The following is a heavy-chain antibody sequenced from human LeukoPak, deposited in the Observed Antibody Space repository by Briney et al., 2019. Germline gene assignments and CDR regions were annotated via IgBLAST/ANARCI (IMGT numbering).Heavy chain of an antibody. CDR2: ISYDGSNK. J-gene: IGHJ4*02. D-gene: IGHD7-27*01. CDR3: ARDNWGFDY. Sequence: GGSLRLSCAASGFTFNSYGMHWVRQAPGKGLEWVTIISYDGSNKYYADSVKGRFTISRDNSKNTLHLQMNSLRAEDTAVYYCARDNWGFDYWGQGTLVTVSS. V-gene: IGHV3-30-3*01. CDR1: GFTFNSYG.